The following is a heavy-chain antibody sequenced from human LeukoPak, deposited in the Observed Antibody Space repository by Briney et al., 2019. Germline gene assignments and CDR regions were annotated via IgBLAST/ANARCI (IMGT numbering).Heavy chain of an antibody. J-gene: IGHJ4*02. V-gene: IGHV3-49*03. CDR3: SRGVIVGAAYFDY. CDR1: GFTVSSNE. D-gene: IGHD1-26*01. CDR2: IKTKTFGGTT. Sequence: PGGSLRLSCAASGFTVSSNEMSWFRQAPGKGPEWISFIKTKTFGGTTEYAASVKGRFTISRDDSTGIAYLQMDSLRPDDTAVYYCSRGVIVGAAYFDYWGQGTLVTVSS.